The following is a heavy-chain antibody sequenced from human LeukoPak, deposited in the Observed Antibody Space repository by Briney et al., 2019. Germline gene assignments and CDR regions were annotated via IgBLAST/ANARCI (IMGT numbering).Heavy chain of an antibody. CDR2: IYYSGST. CDR1: GGSISSSSYY. Sequence: SETLSLTCTVSGGSISSSSYYWGWIRQPSGKGLEWIGSIYYSGSTYYNPSLKSRVTISVDTSKNQFSLKLSSVTAADTAVYYCARGEGLFDPWGQGTLVTVSS. D-gene: IGHD1-26*01. CDR3: ARGEGLFDP. J-gene: IGHJ5*02. V-gene: IGHV4-39*07.